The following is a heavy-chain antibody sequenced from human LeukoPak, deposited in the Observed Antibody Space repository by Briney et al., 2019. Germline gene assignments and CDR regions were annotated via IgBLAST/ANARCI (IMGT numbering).Heavy chain of an antibody. J-gene: IGHJ4*02. D-gene: IGHD4-17*01. Sequence: GGSLRLSCAASGFTFSSYAMSWVRQAPGKGLEWVSAISGSGGSTYYADSVKGRFTFSRDNSKNTLYLQMNSLRAEDTAVYYCAKDGSYGDYRSYFDYWGQGTLVTVSS. CDR3: AKDGSYGDYRSYFDY. V-gene: IGHV3-23*01. CDR1: GFTFSSYA. CDR2: ISGSGGST.